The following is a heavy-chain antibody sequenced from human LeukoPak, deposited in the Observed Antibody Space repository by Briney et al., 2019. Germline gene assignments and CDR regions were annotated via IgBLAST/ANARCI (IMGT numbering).Heavy chain of an antibody. CDR3: AKDRIQLWNYYFDY. J-gene: IGHJ4*02. CDR1: GFTFSNYA. D-gene: IGHD5-18*01. CDR2: ISDSGGST. Sequence: GSLRPSCAASGFTFSNYAMSWVRQAPGKGLEWVSAISDSGGSTYYADSVKGRFTISRDNSRTTLYLQMNSLRAEDTAIYYCAKDRIQLWNYYFDYWGQGTLVTVSS. V-gene: IGHV3-23*01.